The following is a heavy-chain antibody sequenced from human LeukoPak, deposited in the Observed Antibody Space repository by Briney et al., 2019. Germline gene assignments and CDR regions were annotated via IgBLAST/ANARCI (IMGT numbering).Heavy chain of an antibody. J-gene: IGHJ5*02. CDR1: GYTFTGYY. CDR2: INPNSGGT. Sequence: ASVKVSCKASGYTFTGYYMHWVRQAPGQGLEWMGWINPNSGGTNYAQKFQGRVTMTRDTSISTAYMELSRLRSDDTAVYYCARVPGPYPFLEWSPPNWFDPWGQGTLVTVSS. V-gene: IGHV1-2*02. D-gene: IGHD3-3*02. CDR3: ARVPGPYPFLEWSPPNWFDP.